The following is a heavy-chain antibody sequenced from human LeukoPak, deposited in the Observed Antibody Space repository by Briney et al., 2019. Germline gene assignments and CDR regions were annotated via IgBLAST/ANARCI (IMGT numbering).Heavy chain of an antibody. CDR2: IYYSGST. CDR3: AGRPAFGVVTPGPVY. V-gene: IGHV4-31*11. CDR1: GGSFSGYY. Sequence: SETLSLTCAVYGGSFSGYYWSWIRQHPGKGLEWIGYIYYSGSTYYNPSLKSRVTISVDTSKNQFSLKLSSVTAADTAVYYCAGRPAFGVVTPGPVYWGQGTLVTVSS. D-gene: IGHD3-3*01. J-gene: IGHJ4*02.